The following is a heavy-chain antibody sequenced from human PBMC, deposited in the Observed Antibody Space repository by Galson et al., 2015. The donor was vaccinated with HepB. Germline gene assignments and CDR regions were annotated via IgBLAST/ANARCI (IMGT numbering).Heavy chain of an antibody. V-gene: IGHV3-43*01. D-gene: IGHD1-26*01. Sequence: SLRLSCAASGFTFGAYTMHWVRQVPGKGLEWVSLISWDGETTYYVDSVKGRFTVSRDNSKNALYLQMNSLRAEDSALYYCGKGQWELLGWGQGTLVTVSS. CDR3: GKGQWELLG. CDR2: ISWDGETT. J-gene: IGHJ4*02. CDR1: GFTFGAYT.